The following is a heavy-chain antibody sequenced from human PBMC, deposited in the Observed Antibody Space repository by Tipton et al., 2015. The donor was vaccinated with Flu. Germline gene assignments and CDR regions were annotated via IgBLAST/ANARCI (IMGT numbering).Heavy chain of an antibody. CDR2: INPSDGST. CDR3: ARDISRQGDY. Sequence: QLVQSGAELKKPGASVKVSCKASGYTFTSYYIHWVRQAPGQGLEWMGVINPSDGSTTSAQKFQGRVTMTWDTSTSTVFMELSSLKSEDTAVYYCARDISRQGDYWGQGTLVSVSS. CDR1: GYTFTSYY. V-gene: IGHV1-46*01. J-gene: IGHJ4*02.